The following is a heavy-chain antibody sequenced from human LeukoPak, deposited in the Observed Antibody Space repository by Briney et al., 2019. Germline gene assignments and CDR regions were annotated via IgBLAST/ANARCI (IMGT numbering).Heavy chain of an antibody. CDR3: ASVGDDSSGYTPFDY. CDR2: ISYDGSNK. D-gene: IGHD3-22*01. J-gene: IGHJ4*02. CDR1: GFTFSSYA. Sequence: GGSLRLSCAASGFTFSSYAMHWVRQAPGKGLEGVAVISYDGSNKYYADSVKGRFTISRDNSKNTLYLQMNSLRAEDTAVYYCASVGDDSSGYTPFDYWGQGTLVTVSS. V-gene: IGHV3-30*04.